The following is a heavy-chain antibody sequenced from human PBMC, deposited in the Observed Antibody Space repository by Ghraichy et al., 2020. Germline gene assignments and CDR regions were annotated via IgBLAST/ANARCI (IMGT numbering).Heavy chain of an antibody. V-gene: IGHV1-2*02. CDR1: GYTFTGYY. Sequence: ASVKVSCKASGYTFTGYYMHWVRQAPGQGLEWMGWINPNSGGTNYAQKFQGRVTMTRDTSISTAYMELSRLRSDDTAVYYCAREGALCSGGSCYSDYWGQGTLVTVSS. CDR2: INPNSGGT. D-gene: IGHD2-15*01. J-gene: IGHJ4*02. CDR3: AREGALCSGGSCYSDY.